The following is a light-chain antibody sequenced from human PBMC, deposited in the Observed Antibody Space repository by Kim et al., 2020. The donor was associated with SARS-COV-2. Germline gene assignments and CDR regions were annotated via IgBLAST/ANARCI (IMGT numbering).Light chain of an antibody. V-gene: IGKV1D-13*01. CDR2: YAS. CDR3: QQFSNYPQT. J-gene: IGKJ1*01. CDR1: QDISTA. Sequence: GDKVTITCRASQDISTAVAWYQQKLGKAPKLLIYYASSLASGVPSRFSGSGSGTDFTLTINSLQPEDFATYYCQQFSNYPQTFGHGTTV.